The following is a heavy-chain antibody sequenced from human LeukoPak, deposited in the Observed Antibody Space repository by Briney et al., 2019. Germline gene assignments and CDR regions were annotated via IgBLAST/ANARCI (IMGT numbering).Heavy chain of an antibody. CDR3: ARDLRHAWITSAVAGRFDY. Sequence: ASVTVSCTASGYTFTSYGISWVRQAPGQGLEWMGWISAYNGNTNYAQKLQGRVTMTTDTSTSTAYMELRSLRSDDTAVYYCARDLRHAWITSAVAGRFDYWGQGTLVTVSS. J-gene: IGHJ4*02. CDR1: GYTFTSYG. D-gene: IGHD6-19*01. V-gene: IGHV1-18*01. CDR2: ISAYNGNT.